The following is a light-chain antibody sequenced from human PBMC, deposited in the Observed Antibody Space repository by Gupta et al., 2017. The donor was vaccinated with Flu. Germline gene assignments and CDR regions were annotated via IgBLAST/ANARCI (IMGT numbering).Light chain of an antibody. Sequence: DIQMTQSPSSLSASVGDRVTITCRASQSISSYLNWYQQKPGKAPKVLIYGASNLRSGVPSRFSGSGSGTDFTLTISSLQPEDFATYYCQQSYSTPRTFGQGTKVEIK. CDR2: GAS. V-gene: IGKV1-39*01. J-gene: IGKJ1*01. CDR1: QSISSY. CDR3: QQSYSTPRT.